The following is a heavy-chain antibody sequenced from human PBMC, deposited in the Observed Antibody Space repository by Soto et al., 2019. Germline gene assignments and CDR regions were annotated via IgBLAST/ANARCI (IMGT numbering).Heavy chain of an antibody. D-gene: IGHD3-3*01. V-gene: IGHV3-21*01. CDR2: ISSSSSYI. J-gene: IGHJ6*02. Sequence: GGSLRLSCAASGFTFSSYSMNWVRQAPGKGLEWVSSISSSSSYIYYADSVKGRFTISRDNAKNSLYLQMNSLRAEDTAVYYCARDSRTIFGVAAYDYGMDVWGQGTTVTVS. CDR3: ARDSRTIFGVAAYDYGMDV. CDR1: GFTFSSYS.